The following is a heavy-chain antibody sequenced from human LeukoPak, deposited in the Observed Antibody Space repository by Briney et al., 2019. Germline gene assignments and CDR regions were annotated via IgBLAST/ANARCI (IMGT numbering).Heavy chain of an antibody. V-gene: IGHV3-15*01. D-gene: IGHD6-19*01. CDR1: GFTFSNAW. CDR3: TTGNGFRSGRNFDY. Sequence: PGGSLRLSCVASGFTFSNAWMSWVRQAPGKGLEWVGRIKSKTDGGTTDYAAPVKGRFTISRDDSKNTLYLQMNSLKTEGTAVYYCTTGNGFRSGRNFDYWGQGTLVTVSS. J-gene: IGHJ4*02. CDR2: IKSKTDGGTT.